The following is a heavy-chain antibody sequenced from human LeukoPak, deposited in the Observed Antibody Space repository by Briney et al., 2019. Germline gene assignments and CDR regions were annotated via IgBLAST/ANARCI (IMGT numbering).Heavy chain of an antibody. J-gene: IGHJ1*01. CDR3: AKDGRRGIVTSGGAEYFQH. CDR2: ISGSGSGT. CDR1: GFIFSDNT. V-gene: IGHV3-23*01. D-gene: IGHD6-13*01. Sequence: GGSLRLSCAASGFIFSDNTMSWVRQAPGKGLEWVSAISGSGSGTYYADSVKGRFSISRDNSKNTVYLQMNSLRPEDTAVYYCAKDGRRGIVTSGGAEYFQHWGQGTLVTVSS.